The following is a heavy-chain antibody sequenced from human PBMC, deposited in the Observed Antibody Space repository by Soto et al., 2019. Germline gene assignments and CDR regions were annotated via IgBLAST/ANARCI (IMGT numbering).Heavy chain of an antibody. CDR3: VRVVYGSWRSASGGTN. D-gene: IGHD3-10*01. CDR2: TRNKANSFTT. CDR1: GFIFSDHP. V-gene: IGHV3-72*01. Sequence: EVQLVESGGGLVQPGGSLRLSCAVSGFIFSDHPMDWVRQAPGKGLEWVGRTRNKANSFTTEYAASVKGRFTILRDDSRNSLYLQMNSLKSEDTAVYYCVRVVYGSWRSASGGTNWGQGTLVIVSS. J-gene: IGHJ4*02.